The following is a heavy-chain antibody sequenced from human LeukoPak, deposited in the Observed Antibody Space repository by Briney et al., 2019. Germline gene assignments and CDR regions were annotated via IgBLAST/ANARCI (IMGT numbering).Heavy chain of an antibody. J-gene: IGHJ4*02. CDR1: GFTFSSYA. Sequence: PGGPLRLSCAASGFTFSSYAMHWVRQAPGKGLEWVANIKEDGSEKYYVDSAKGRLTISRDNARNSLYLQMNSLRAEDTAVYYCASGRQLGYWGQGTLVTVSS. CDR2: IKEDGSEK. CDR3: ASGRQLGY. V-gene: IGHV3-7*01. D-gene: IGHD6-13*01.